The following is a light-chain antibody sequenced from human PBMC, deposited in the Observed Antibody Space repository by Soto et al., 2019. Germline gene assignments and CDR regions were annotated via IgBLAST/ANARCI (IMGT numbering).Light chain of an antibody. Sequence: DIQMTQSPSTLSASVGYRVTITCRASQGISGWLAWYQQKAGKAPRLLIFDASSLMSGVPSRFSGSGYGTELTLTINRLQPDDSETYYCQQYDSFSVWTFGQGTKVEIK. J-gene: IGKJ1*01. CDR3: QQYDSFSVWT. CDR2: DAS. CDR1: QGISGW. V-gene: IGKV1-5*01.